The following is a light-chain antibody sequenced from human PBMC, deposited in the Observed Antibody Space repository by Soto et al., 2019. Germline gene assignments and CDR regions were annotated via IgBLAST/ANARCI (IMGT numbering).Light chain of an antibody. CDR3: QQCGSSPVT. J-gene: IGKJ3*01. CDR2: DTS. Sequence: EIVLTQSPGTLSLSPGERATLSCRASRSVGSNHLAWYQHRSGQAPRLLIYDTSSRATGIPDRFSGSGSGTDFTLTISRLEPEDFAVYFCQQCGSSPVTFGPGTKVDIK. V-gene: IGKV3-20*01. CDR1: RSVGSNH.